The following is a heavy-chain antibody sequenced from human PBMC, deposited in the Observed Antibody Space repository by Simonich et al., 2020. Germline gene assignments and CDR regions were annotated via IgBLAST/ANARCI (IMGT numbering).Heavy chain of an antibody. V-gene: IGHV1-2*06. Sequence: QVQLVQSGAEVKKPGASVKVSCKASGYTFPGYYMHWVRQAPGKWLAWLGRINPHSGGTNYAQKFKGRVTMTRDTSSSTAYMGLSRLRSDDTAVYYCARDTFLGYCSSTSCYDAFDIWGQGTMVTVSS. CDR1: GYTFPGYY. J-gene: IGHJ3*02. CDR3: ARDTFLGYCSSTSCYDAFDI. D-gene: IGHD2-2*01. CDR2: INPHSGGT.